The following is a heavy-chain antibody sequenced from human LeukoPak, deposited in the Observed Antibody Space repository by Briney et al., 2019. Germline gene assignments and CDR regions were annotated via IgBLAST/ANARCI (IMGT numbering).Heavy chain of an antibody. CDR3: ARDKAQSDAFDI. V-gene: IGHV4-59*01. J-gene: IGHJ3*02. CDR1: GGSISSDF. CDR2: MYHTGIS. Sequence: SETLSLTCTVSGGSISSDFWSWIRQPPGKGLEWIGYMYHTGISNYNPSLKSRVTISVDTYKKQISLKLRSVTAADTAVNFCARDKAQSDAFDIWGQATMVTVSS.